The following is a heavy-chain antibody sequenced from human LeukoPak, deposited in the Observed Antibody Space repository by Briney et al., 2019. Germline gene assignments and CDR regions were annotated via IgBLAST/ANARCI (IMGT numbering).Heavy chain of an antibody. Sequence: ASVKVSCKASGYTLTGFYIHWVRQVPGQGLEWMGWINPRSGATNYAQTFQDRVTMTRDTSISTAYMQLSRLGFDDTAIYYCARRLVIVVITPTDDAFDIWGQGTMVTVS. V-gene: IGHV1-2*02. J-gene: IGHJ3*02. CDR3: ARRLVIVVITPTDDAFDI. D-gene: IGHD3-22*01. CDR2: INPRSGAT. CDR1: GYTLTGFY.